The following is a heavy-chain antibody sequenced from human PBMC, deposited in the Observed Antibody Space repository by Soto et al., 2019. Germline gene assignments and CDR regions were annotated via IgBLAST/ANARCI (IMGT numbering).Heavy chain of an antibody. V-gene: IGHV1-69*01. Sequence: QVQLVQSGAEVQKPGSSVKVSCKASGGTFSSYAISWVRQAPGQGLEWMGGIIPTFGTANYAQKFQGRVTITADESTSTAYMELSSLRSEDTAVYYCARDGGTGGIPVFYYFDYWGQGTLVTVSS. D-gene: IGHD6-19*01. J-gene: IGHJ4*02. CDR2: IIPTFGTA. CDR1: GGTFSSYA. CDR3: ARDGGTGGIPVFYYFDY.